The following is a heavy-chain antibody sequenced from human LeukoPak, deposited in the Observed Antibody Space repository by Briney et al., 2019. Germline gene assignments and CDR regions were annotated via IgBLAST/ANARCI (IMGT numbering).Heavy chain of an antibody. D-gene: IGHD6-13*01. V-gene: IGHV1-18*01. Sequence: GASVKVSCKASGYTFTSYGISWVRQAPGQGLEWMGWISAYNGNTNYAQKLQGRVTMTTDTSTSTAYMELRSLRSDDTAVYYCARDVGEQQLVRPCFDYWGQGTLVTVSS. J-gene: IGHJ4*02. CDR1: GYTFTSYG. CDR2: ISAYNGNT. CDR3: ARDVGEQQLVRPCFDY.